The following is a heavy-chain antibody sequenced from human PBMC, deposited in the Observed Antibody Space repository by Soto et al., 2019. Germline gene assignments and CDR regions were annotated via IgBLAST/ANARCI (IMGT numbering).Heavy chain of an antibody. J-gene: IGHJ4*02. D-gene: IGHD6-19*01. CDR2: IFASDSNT. CDR1: GHVFTSYW. CDR3: ARRTTYSSGWES. V-gene: IGHV5-51*01. Sequence: ESLKVSCKGSGHVFTSYWIGWVRQMPGKGLEWMGIIFASDSNTRYSPYFQGQVTISVDKSISTAYLQWSSLKASDTAIYYCARRTTYSSGWESGGQGPLGTVSS.